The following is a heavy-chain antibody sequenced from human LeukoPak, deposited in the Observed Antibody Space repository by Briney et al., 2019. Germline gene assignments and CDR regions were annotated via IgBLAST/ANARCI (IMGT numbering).Heavy chain of an antibody. V-gene: IGHV3-30*02. Sequence: GGSLRLSCAASGFTFSSYGMHWVRQAPGKGLEWVAFIRYDGSNKYYADSVKGRFTISRDNSKNTLYLQMNSLRAEDTAVYYCAKDNPVRGVIISDYWGQGTLVTVSS. CDR2: IRYDGSNK. D-gene: IGHD3-10*01. CDR3: AKDNPVRGVIISDY. CDR1: GFTFSSYG. J-gene: IGHJ4*02.